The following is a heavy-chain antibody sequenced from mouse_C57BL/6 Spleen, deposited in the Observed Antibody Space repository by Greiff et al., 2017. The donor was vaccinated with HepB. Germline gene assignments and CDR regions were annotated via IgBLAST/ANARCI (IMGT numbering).Heavy chain of an antibody. V-gene: IGHV10-3*01. CDR1: GFTFNTYA. Sequence: DVKLQESGGGLVQPKGSLKLSCAASGFTFNTYAMHWVRQAPGKGLEWVARIRSKSSNYATYYADSVKDRFTISRDDSKSMLYLQMNNLKTEDTAMYYCVRDRDDYDYDGYYAMDYWGQGTSVTVSS. CDR3: VRDRDDYDYDGYYAMDY. CDR2: IRSKSSNYAT. J-gene: IGHJ4*01. D-gene: IGHD2-4*01.